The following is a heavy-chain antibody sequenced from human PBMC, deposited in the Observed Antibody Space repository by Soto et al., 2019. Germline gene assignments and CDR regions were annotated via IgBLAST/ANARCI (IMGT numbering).Heavy chain of an antibody. Sequence: QVQLVQSGAEVKKPGASVKVSCKASGYTFTSYGISWVRQAPGQGLEWMGWISAYNGNTNYAQKLQGRVTMTTDTSTSTAYRELRSLRPDDTAVYYCASSYYYDSSGYGSALDYWGQGTLVTVSS. CDR3: ASSYYYDSSGYGSALDY. CDR2: ISAYNGNT. J-gene: IGHJ4*02. D-gene: IGHD3-22*01. CDR1: GYTFTSYG. V-gene: IGHV1-18*04.